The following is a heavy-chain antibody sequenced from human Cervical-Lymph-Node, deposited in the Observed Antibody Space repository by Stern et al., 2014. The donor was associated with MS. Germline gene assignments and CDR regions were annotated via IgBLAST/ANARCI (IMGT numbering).Heavy chain of an antibody. V-gene: IGHV1-69*01. Sequence: VQLVDSGGAVKKPGCSVKVACKASGGTFSSYAISWVRQAPGQGLEWVGGIITIFGTANYAQKVKGRVTLTEDQATRTAYIELSSLRSEDTAVYYCARDRGGGYYYWGQGTLVTVSS. CDR1: GGTFSSYA. J-gene: IGHJ4*02. CDR3: ARDRGGGYYY. CDR2: IITIFGTA. D-gene: IGHD3-10*01.